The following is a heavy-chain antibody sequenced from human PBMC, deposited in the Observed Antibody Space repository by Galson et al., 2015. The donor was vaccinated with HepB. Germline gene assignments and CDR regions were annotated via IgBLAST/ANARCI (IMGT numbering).Heavy chain of an antibody. CDR2: INPGGSEK. J-gene: IGHJ4*02. V-gene: IGHV3-7*01. CDR1: GFTFSRYW. D-gene: IGHD2-15*01. Sequence: SLRLSCAASGFTFSRYWMIWVRQAPGKGLEWVANINPGGSEKYYVDSVKGRFTISRDNAKNSLYLQMNSLRADDTAIYYCAGDIEPPCIFLDYWGQGILVTVSS. CDR3: AGDIEPPCIFLDY.